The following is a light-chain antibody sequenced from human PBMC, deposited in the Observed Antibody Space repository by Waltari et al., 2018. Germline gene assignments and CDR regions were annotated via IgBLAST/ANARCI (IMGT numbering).Light chain of an antibody. CDR1: QDISSY. Sequence: IQLTQSPSSLSASVGDRVTITCRASQDISSYLAWYQQKPGKATNLLMYAAFTLQSGVPSRFSGSGSGTDFTLTISSLQPEDFATYYCQQFKTYPLTFGQGTRLEIK. CDR3: QQFKTYPLT. CDR2: AAF. V-gene: IGKV1-9*01. J-gene: IGKJ5*01.